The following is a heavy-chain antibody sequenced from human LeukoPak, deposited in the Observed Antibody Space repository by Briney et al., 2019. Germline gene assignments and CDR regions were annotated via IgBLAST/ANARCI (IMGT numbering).Heavy chain of an antibody. J-gene: IGHJ6*02. CDR1: GFTFSSYA. CDR2: ISYDGSNK. Sequence: GGSLRLSWAASGFTFSSYAIRWVRQAPGRGLDWVALISYDGSNKYYADSVKGRFTISRDNSKNMLYLQMNSLRAEDTAVYYCARENEEGDYYYSGMDVWGQGTTVTVSS. V-gene: IGHV3-30*04. CDR3: ARENEEGDYYYSGMDV.